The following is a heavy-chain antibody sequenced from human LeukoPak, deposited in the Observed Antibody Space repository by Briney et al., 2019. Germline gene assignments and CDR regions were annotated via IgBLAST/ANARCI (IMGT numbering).Heavy chain of an antibody. Sequence: PGGSLRLSCAASGFTFSDYYMSWIRQAPGKGLEWVSCITSSGSSINYADSVKGRFTVFRDNAKNSLYLQMSSLRAEDTAVYYCARGQHYFAHWGQGTLVTVSS. CDR3: ARGQHYFAH. J-gene: IGHJ4*02. CDR2: ITSSGSSI. CDR1: GFTFSDYY. D-gene: IGHD2-2*01. V-gene: IGHV3-11*04.